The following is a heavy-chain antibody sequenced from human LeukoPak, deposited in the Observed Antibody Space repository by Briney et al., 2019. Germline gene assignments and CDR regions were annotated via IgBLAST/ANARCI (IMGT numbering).Heavy chain of an antibody. Sequence: SWIRQAPGKGLEWVGFIRSKAYGGTTEYAASVKGRFTISRDDSKSIAYLQMNSLKTEDTAVYYCTRSVVVPAALYNWFDPWGQGTLVTVSS. J-gene: IGHJ5*02. CDR2: IRSKAYGGTT. D-gene: IGHD2-2*01. V-gene: IGHV3-49*02. CDR3: TRSVVVPAALYNWFDP.